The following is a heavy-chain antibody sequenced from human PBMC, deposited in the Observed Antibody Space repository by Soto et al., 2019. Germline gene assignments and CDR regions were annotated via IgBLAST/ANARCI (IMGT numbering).Heavy chain of an antibody. Sequence: SETLSLTCAVYGGSFSGYYWSWIRQPPGKGLEWIGEINHSGSTNYNPSLKSRVTISVDTSKNQFSLKLSSVTAADTAVYYCARGIGRTSSGASYWGQGTLVTVSS. V-gene: IGHV4-34*01. CDR2: INHSGST. CDR1: GGSFSGYY. J-gene: IGHJ4*02. CDR3: ARGIGRTSSGASY. D-gene: IGHD6-19*01.